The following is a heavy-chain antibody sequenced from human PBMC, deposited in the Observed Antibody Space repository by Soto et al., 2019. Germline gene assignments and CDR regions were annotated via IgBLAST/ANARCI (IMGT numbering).Heavy chain of an antibody. J-gene: IGHJ6*02. CDR2: IFSNDET. Sequence: QVTLKESGPVLVKPSETLTLTCSVSGFSLSDTTMGVSWIRQPPRKALEWLAHIFSNDETSYSTSLKTRLTISKDTSRSQVVLTMTNMDPVDTATYYCARIHSITWGSYFYGMDVWGQGTTVTVSS. D-gene: IGHD3-16*01. V-gene: IGHV2-26*01. CDR3: ARIHSITWGSYFYGMDV. CDR1: GFSLSDTTMG.